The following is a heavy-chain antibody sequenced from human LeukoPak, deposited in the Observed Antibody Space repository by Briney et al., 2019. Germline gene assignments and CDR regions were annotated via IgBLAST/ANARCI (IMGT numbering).Heavy chain of an antibody. Sequence: ASVKVSCKASGGTLSSYAISWVRQAPGQGLEWMESIIPIFGTANYAQKFQGRVTITTDESTSTAYMELSSLRSEDTAVYYCARDGAYGLIPFDYWGQGTLVTVSS. V-gene: IGHV1-69*05. J-gene: IGHJ4*02. CDR1: GGTLSSYA. D-gene: IGHD3-10*01. CDR2: IIPIFGTA. CDR3: ARDGAYGLIPFDY.